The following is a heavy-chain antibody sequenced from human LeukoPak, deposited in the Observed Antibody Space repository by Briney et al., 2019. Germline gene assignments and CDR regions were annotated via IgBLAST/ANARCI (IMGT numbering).Heavy chain of an antibody. CDR3: AKAPRFGDHATEYYYYYMHV. CDR2: IYSGDGT. Sequence: GGSLRLSCAASGFTVSSNYMSWVRQAPGKGLEWVSVIYSGDGTYYADSVKGRFTISRDNSKNTLYLQMNSLRVEDTAVYYCAKAPRFGDHATEYYYYYMHVWGKGTTVTVSS. J-gene: IGHJ6*03. V-gene: IGHV3-66*01. CDR1: GFTVSSNY. D-gene: IGHD3-16*01.